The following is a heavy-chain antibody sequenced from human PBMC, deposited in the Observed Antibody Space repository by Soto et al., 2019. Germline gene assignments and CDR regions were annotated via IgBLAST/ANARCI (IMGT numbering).Heavy chain of an antibody. J-gene: IGHJ4*02. Sequence: GGSLRLSCAASGFPFSIYSMNWVRQAPGRGLEWVSSISTASTYIRYADSVKGRFTVSRDNTKESLYLEMNSLRIEDTALYYCVRDIDYSNSWFFDNWGQGSLVTVSS. CDR3: VRDIDYSNSWFFDN. D-gene: IGHD2-2*01. CDR2: ISTASTYI. CDR1: GFPFSIYS. V-gene: IGHV3-21*01.